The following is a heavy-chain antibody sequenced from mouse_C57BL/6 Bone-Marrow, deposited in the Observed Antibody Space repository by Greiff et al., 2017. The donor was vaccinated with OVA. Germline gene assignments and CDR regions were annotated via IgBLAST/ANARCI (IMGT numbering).Heavy chain of an antibody. J-gene: IGHJ2*01. D-gene: IGHD1-1*01. CDR2: IYPSDSET. V-gene: IGHV1-61*01. Sequence: QVHVKQPGAELVRPGSSVKLSCKASGYTFTSYWMDWVKQRPGQGLEWIGNIYPSDSETHYNQKFKDKATLTVDKSSSTAYMQLSSLTSEDSAVYYCARLRNGTPYYFDYWGQGTTLTVSS. CDR1: GYTFTSYW. CDR3: ARLRNGTPYYFDY.